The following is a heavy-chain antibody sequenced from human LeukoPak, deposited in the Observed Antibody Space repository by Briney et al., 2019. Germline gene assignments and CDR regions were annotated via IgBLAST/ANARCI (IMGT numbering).Heavy chain of an antibody. CDR3: AITSYSDSGSYYYYYAMDV. CDR2: INPNSGGT. J-gene: IGHJ6*02. V-gene: IGHV1-2*04. D-gene: IGHD3-10*01. Sequence: GASVKVSCKASGYTFIDYYVHWVRQAPGQGLEWMGWINPNSGGTNYAQKFQGWVTMTRDTSISTAYMDLSRLKFDDTAVYYCAITSYSDSGSYYYYYAMDVWGQGTTVTVSS. CDR1: GYTFIDYY.